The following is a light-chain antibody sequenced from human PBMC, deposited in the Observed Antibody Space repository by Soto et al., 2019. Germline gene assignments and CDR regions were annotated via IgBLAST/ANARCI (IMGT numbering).Light chain of an antibody. Sequence: QSSLTQPVSVSWAPGQSITISCTGTSNDVGAYKYASWYQQHPGKAPKLMIYEVTNRPSGVSDRFSGSKSGNTASLTISGLQAEDEADYYCSSYTISSTVVFGGGTKVTVL. CDR2: EVT. CDR1: SNDVGAYKY. V-gene: IGLV2-14*01. CDR3: SSYTISSTVV. J-gene: IGLJ2*01.